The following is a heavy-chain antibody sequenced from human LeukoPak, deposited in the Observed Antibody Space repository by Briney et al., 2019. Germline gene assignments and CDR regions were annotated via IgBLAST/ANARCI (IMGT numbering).Heavy chain of an antibody. D-gene: IGHD6-19*01. Sequence: GGSLRLSCAASGFTFSSYWMSWVRQAPGKGLEWVANIKQDGSEKYYVDSVKGRFTISRDNAKNSLYLQMNSLRAEDTAVYYCARGRGWPTYYFDYWGQGTLVTVSS. CDR2: IKQDGSEK. CDR3: ARGRGWPTYYFDY. V-gene: IGHV3-7*03. J-gene: IGHJ4*02. CDR1: GFTFSSYW.